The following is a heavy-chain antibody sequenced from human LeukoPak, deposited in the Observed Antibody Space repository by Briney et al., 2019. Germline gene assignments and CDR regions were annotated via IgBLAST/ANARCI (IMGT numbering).Heavy chain of an antibody. CDR1: GFTFSGSA. D-gene: IGHD3-22*01. V-gene: IGHV3-73*01. Sequence: PGGSLRLSCAASGFTFSGSAMHWVRQASGKGLEWVGRIRSKANGYTTAYGASVKGRFTISRDDSQRATYVQMNSLRAEDTAVYYCARATDSSGYYYGYWGQGTLVTVSS. CDR2: IRSKANGYTT. CDR3: ARATDSSGYYYGY. J-gene: IGHJ4*02.